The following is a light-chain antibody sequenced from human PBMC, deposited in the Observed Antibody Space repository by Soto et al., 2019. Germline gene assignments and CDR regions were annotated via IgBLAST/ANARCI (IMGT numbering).Light chain of an antibody. J-gene: IGLJ2*01. Sequence: QSALTQPASVSGSPGQSITISCTGASSDVGIYNYVSWYQQHPDKAPKLMIYDVSNRPSGVSNRFSGSKSGNTASLTISGLQAEDEADYYCSSYTSTNTPYVVFGGGTQLTVL. CDR1: SSDVGIYNY. CDR2: DVS. CDR3: SSYTSTNTPYVV. V-gene: IGLV2-14*01.